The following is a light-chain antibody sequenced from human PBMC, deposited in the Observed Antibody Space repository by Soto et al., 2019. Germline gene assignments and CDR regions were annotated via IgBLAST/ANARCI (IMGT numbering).Light chain of an antibody. V-gene: IGKV1-33*01. CDR1: QDISNY. Sequence: DIQMTQSPSFLSASVGDRVTITCQASQDISNYLNWYQQKPGKAPKLLIYDASNLETGVTSRFSGSGSGTDFTLAISSLQPEDIATYYCQQYDNLPLTFGGGTKVEIK. CDR2: DAS. CDR3: QQYDNLPLT. J-gene: IGKJ4*01.